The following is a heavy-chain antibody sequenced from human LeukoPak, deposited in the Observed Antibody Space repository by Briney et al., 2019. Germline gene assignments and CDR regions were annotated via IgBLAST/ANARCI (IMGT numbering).Heavy chain of an antibody. Sequence: PGESLKISCKSSGYRFTSYWIGWVRQMPGKGLEWMGVIYPGDSDTRYSPSFQGQVTISADKSISTAYLQWSSLKASDTAMYYCARRYYYDSSGYYYDYWGQGTLVTVSS. CDR1: GYRFTSYW. CDR2: IYPGDSDT. CDR3: ARRYYYDSSGYYYDY. D-gene: IGHD3-22*01. J-gene: IGHJ4*02. V-gene: IGHV5-51*01.